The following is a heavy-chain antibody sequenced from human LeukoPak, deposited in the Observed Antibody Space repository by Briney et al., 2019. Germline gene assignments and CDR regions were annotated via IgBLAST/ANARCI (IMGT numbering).Heavy chain of an antibody. V-gene: IGHV3-23*01. J-gene: IGHJ4*02. CDR2: INDGGGST. CDR1: GFTFSSYA. Sequence: HPGGSLRLSCAASGFTFSSYAMSWVRQAPGKGLEWVSTINDGGGSTYDADSVKGRFTISRDNSKNTLYLQMNSLRAEDTAVYYCAKDPQPSYPYYDYVWGSSYYFDYWGQGTLVTVSS. CDR3: AKDPQPSYPYYDYVWGSSYYFDY. D-gene: IGHD3-16*01.